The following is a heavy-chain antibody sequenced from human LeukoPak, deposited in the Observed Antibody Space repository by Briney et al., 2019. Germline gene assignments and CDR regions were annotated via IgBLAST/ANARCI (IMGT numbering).Heavy chain of an antibody. CDR3: ARGGGYSGYDEYYFDY. Sequence: GGSLRLSCAASGFTFSTYAMNWVRQAPGKGLEWVAVISDDGRHNYYADSVKGRFTISRDNSKNTLYLQMNSLRAEDTAVYYCARGGGYSGYDEYYFDYWGQGTLVTVSS. V-gene: IGHV3-30*04. CDR1: GFTFSTYA. D-gene: IGHD5-12*01. J-gene: IGHJ4*02. CDR2: ISDDGRHN.